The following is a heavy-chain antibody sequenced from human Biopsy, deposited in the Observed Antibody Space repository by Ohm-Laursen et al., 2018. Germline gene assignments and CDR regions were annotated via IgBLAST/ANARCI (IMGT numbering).Heavy chain of an antibody. D-gene: IGHD1-26*01. J-gene: IGHJ4*02. V-gene: IGHV1-69*01. CDR2: IIPMFGTA. CDR1: GGTFINYA. Sequence: SSVKVSCKAPGGTFINYAISWVRQPPGQGLEWLGGIIPMFGTANYAQMFQGRVTISADESTSTSYMELSSLTTEDTAIYYCARGPHSGSHSCFDYWGRGTLVTVSS. CDR3: ARGPHSGSHSCFDY.